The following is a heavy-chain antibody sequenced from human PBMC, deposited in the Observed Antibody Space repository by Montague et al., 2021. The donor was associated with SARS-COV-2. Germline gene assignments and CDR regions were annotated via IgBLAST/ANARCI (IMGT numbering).Heavy chain of an antibody. D-gene: IGHD1-26*01. CDR2: IYYSGSS. CDR1: GGSISSADYY. Sequence: TLSLTCSVSGGSISSADYYWRWIRHHPGKGLEFIGYIYYSGSSFYNPSLKSRLTISVDTSKNRFSLRLSSVTAADTAIYFCASQSGSYYNYFDLWGQGTLVTVSS. CDR3: ASQSGSYYNYFDL. J-gene: IGHJ4*02. V-gene: IGHV4-31*03.